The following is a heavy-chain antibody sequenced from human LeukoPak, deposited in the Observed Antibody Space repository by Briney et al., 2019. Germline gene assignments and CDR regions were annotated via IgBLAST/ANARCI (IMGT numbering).Heavy chain of an antibody. Sequence: GGSLRLSCAASGFTFSSYAMGWVRQAPGKGLEWVSAISGSGGSTYYADSVKGRFTISRDNSKNTLYLQMNSLRAEDTAVYYCAALKQLVRGGAFDIWGQGTMVTVSS. J-gene: IGHJ3*02. CDR2: ISGSGGST. D-gene: IGHD6-13*01. V-gene: IGHV3-23*01. CDR1: GFTFSSYA. CDR3: AALKQLVRGGAFDI.